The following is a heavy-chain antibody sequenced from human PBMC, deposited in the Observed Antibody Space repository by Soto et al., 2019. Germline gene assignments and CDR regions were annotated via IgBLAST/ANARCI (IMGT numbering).Heavy chain of an antibody. CDR2: ITFSGNTV. V-gene: IGHV3-11*01. CDR1: GFTFSDSY. CDR3: ARVSWREKYGMDV. Sequence: GSLRLSCAASGFTFSDSYMSWIRQAPGKGLEWISYITFSGNTVYYADSLKGRFTISRDNAKNSLYLQMNRLRAEDTAVYYCARVSWREKYGMDVWGQGTTVTVSS. J-gene: IGHJ6*02.